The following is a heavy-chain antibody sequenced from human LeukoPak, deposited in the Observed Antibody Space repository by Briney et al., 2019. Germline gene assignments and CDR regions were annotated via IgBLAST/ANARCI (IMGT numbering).Heavy chain of an antibody. CDR1: GGSLSGYY. J-gene: IGHJ3*02. Sequence: SETLSLTCAVYGGSLSGYYWSWIRQPPGKGLEWIGEINHSGSTNYNPSLKSRVTISVDTSKNQFSLKLSSVTAADTAVYYCARGPPRITIFGVVGAFDIWGQGTMVTVSS. CDR3: ARGPPRITIFGVVGAFDI. D-gene: IGHD3-3*01. V-gene: IGHV4-34*01. CDR2: INHSGST.